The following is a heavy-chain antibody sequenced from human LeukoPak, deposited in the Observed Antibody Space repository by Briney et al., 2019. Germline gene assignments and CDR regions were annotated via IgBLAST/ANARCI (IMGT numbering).Heavy chain of an antibody. J-gene: IGHJ3*02. D-gene: IGHD2-2*02. Sequence: PGGSLRLSCAASGFAFNSYGMHWVRQAPGKGLEGVAVVWFDGTNKYYADSVKGRFTISRDNSKNALYLQMNSLRAEDTAVYYCARRLYCSGTDCYTGPDAFDIWGQGTMVTVSS. CDR2: VWFDGTNK. CDR1: GFAFNSYG. CDR3: ARRLYCSGTDCYTGPDAFDI. V-gene: IGHV3-33*01.